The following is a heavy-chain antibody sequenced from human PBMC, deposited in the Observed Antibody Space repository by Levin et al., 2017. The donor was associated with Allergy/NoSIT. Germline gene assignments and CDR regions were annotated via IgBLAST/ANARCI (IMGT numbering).Heavy chain of an antibody. CDR1: GGSITSSTYY. J-gene: IGHJ4*02. D-gene: IGHD6-13*01. CDR3: MRHSSWYGNFDY. Sequence: PSETLSLTCTVSGGSITSSTYYWGWIRQPPGKGLEWIGSLLYRGSTYYNPSLKSRVTISVDTSKNQFSLKLSSVTAADTAVYYCMRHSSWYGNFDYWGQGSLVTVSS. V-gene: IGHV4-39*01. CDR2: LLYRGST.